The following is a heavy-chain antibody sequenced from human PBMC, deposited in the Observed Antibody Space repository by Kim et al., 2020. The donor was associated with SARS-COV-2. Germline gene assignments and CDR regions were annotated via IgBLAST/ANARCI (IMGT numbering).Heavy chain of an antibody. CDR2: INPNSGGT. J-gene: IGHJ6*02. Sequence: ASVKVSCKASGYTFTGYYMHWVRQAPGQGLEWMGRINPNSGGTNYAQKFQGRVTMTRDTSISTAYMELSRLRSDDTAVYYCAREYTAMVSYYYYYGMDVWGQGTTVTVSS. D-gene: IGHD5-18*01. CDR1: GYTFTGYY. V-gene: IGHV1-2*06. CDR3: AREYTAMVSYYYYYGMDV.